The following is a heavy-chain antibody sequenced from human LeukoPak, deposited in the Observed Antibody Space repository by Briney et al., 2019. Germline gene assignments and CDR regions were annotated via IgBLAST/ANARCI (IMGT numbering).Heavy chain of an antibody. CDR1: GYTFTSYD. CDR2: ISAYNGNT. Sequence: ASVKVSCKASGYTFTSYDISWVRQAPGQGLEWMGWISAYNGNTNYAQKLQGRVTMTTDTSTSTAYMELRSLRSDDTAVYYCARASPTYYDSSGYYYDAFDIWGQGTMVTVSS. D-gene: IGHD3-22*01. V-gene: IGHV1-18*01. CDR3: ARASPTYYDSSGYYYDAFDI. J-gene: IGHJ3*02.